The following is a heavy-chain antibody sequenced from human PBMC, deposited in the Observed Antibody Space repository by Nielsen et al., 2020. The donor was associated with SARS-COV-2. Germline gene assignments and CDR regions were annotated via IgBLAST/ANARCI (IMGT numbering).Heavy chain of an antibody. J-gene: IGHJ6*02. CDR2: IYTSGST. CDR1: GGSFSGYY. D-gene: IGHD3-9*01. Sequence: SETLSLTCAVYGGSFSGYYWSWIRQPPGKGLEWIGRIYTSGSTNYNPSLKSRVTMSVDTSKNQFSLKLSSVTAADTAVYYCARDFNYYYYYYGMDVWGQGTTVTVSS. V-gene: IGHV4-59*10. CDR3: ARDFNYYYYYYGMDV.